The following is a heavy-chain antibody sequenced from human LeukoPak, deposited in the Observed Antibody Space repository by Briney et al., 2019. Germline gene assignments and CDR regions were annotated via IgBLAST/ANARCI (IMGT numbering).Heavy chain of an antibody. J-gene: IGHJ4*02. CDR3: VKDSSSGCYFDY. D-gene: IGHD3-10*01. Sequence: GGSLRLSCSASGFTFSRYAMHWVRQAPGKGLEYVSAISSNGGSTYYADSVEGRFTISRDNSRNTLHLQMSSLRVEDTAVYYCVKDSSSGCYFDYWGQGTLVTVSS. CDR2: ISSNGGST. CDR1: GFTFSRYA. V-gene: IGHV3-64D*06.